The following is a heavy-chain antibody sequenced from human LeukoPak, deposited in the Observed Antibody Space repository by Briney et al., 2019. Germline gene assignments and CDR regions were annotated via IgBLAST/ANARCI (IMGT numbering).Heavy chain of an antibody. D-gene: IGHD4-17*01. CDR3: ARGVGYGDYGAEYFQH. CDR1: GFTFSDYY. Sequence: GGSLRLSCAASGFTFSDYYMSWLSQAPGKGLEWVSYISSSSSYTNYADSVKGRFTISRDNAKNSLYLQMNSLRAEDTAVYYCARGVGYGDYGAEYFQHWGQGTLVTVSS. V-gene: IGHV3-11*06. J-gene: IGHJ1*01. CDR2: ISSSSSYT.